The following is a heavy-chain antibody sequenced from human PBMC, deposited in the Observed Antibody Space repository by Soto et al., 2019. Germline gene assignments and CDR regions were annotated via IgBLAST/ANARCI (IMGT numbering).Heavy chain of an antibody. Sequence: LRLSCAASGFTFSSYEMNWVRQAPGKGLEWVSYISSSGSTIYYADSVKGRFTISRDNAKNSLYLQMNSLRAEDTAVYYCARLSEWELPAPLLVWGQGTTVTSP. CDR1: GFTFSSYE. D-gene: IGHD1-26*01. CDR3: ARLSEWELPAPLLV. V-gene: IGHV3-48*03. CDR2: ISSSGSTI. J-gene: IGHJ6*02.